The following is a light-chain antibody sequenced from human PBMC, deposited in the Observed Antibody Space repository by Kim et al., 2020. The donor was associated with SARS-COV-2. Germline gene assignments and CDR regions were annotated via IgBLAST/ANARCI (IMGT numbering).Light chain of an antibody. V-gene: IGKV3-15*01. CDR2: VAS. J-gene: IGKJ5*01. Sequence: VSPGERTTLSCRASQSVSSNIAWYQQKPGQAPRLLIYVASTRATGIPARFSGSGSGTEFTLTISSLQSEDFAVYYCQQYNNWASTFGQGTRLEIK. CDR3: QQYNNWAST. CDR1: QSVSSN.